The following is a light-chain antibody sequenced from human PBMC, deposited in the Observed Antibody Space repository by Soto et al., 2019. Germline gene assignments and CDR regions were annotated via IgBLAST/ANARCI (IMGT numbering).Light chain of an antibody. CDR2: GAS. CDR3: QQYAYWPET. CDR1: QSVSSN. Sequence: EIVMTQSPATLSVSPGERATLSFRASQSVSSNLAWYQQKPGQAPRLLIYGASTRATGIPTRFYGSGSGTKFTLTISSLQSEDFAVYYCQQYAYWPETFGQGTKVDIK. V-gene: IGKV3-15*01. J-gene: IGKJ1*01.